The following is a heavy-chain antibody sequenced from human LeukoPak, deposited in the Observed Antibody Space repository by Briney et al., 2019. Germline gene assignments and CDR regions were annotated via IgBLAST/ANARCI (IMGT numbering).Heavy chain of an antibody. CDR3: ARDSRTTIFGVVSWWFDP. V-gene: IGHV4-59*01. Sequence: SETLSLTCTVSGGSISSYYWSWIRQPPGKGLEWIGYIYYSGSTNYNPSLKSRVTISVDTSKNQFSLKLSSVTAADTAVYSCARDSRTTIFGVVSWWFDPWGQGTLVTVSS. J-gene: IGHJ5*02. D-gene: IGHD3-3*01. CDR2: IYYSGST. CDR1: GGSISSYY.